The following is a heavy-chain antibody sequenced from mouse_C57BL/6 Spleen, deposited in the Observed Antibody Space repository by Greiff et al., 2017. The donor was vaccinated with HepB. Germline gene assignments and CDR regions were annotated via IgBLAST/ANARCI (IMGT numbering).Heavy chain of an antibody. Sequence: EVKLQESGPGLVKPSQSLSLTCSVTGYSITSGYYWNWIRQFPGNKLEWMGYISYDGSNNYNPSLKNRISITRDTSTNQFFLKLNSVTTEDTATYYCARDRWDGGAWFAYWGQGTLVTVSA. CDR1: GYSITSGYY. CDR2: ISYDGSN. J-gene: IGHJ3*01. D-gene: IGHD4-1*01. CDR3: ARDRWDGGAWFAY. V-gene: IGHV3-6*01.